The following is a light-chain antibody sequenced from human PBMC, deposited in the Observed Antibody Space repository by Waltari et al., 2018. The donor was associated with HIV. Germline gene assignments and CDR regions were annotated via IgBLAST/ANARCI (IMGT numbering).Light chain of an antibody. Sequence: QSVLTQAPSASGTPGQRVTLSCSGTGSNVGVNFVSWYQQLPGMAPKLLIYSNNAIPSRVPARVSGSKSCTSASLAVSGLRSEDEAVYFCAAWGDSVSGWAFGEGTKVTVL. CDR3: AAWGDSVSGWA. CDR1: GSNVGVNF. CDR2: SNN. J-gene: IGLJ2*01. V-gene: IGLV1-47*01.